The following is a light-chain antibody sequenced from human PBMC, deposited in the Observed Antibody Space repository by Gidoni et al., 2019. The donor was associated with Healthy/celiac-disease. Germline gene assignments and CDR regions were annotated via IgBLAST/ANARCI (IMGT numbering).Light chain of an antibody. CDR1: QSISSY. CDR3: QQSYSTPLCS. CDR2: AAS. J-gene: IGKJ2*04. V-gene: IGKV1-39*01. Sequence: DIQMTQSPSSPSASVGDRVTITCRASQSISSYLNWYQQKPGKAPKLLIYAASSLQSGVPSRFSGSGSGTDFTLTISSLQPEDFATYYCQQSYSTPLCSFGQGTKLEIK.